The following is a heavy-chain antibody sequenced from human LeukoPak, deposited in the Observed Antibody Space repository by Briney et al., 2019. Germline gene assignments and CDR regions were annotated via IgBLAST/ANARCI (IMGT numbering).Heavy chain of an antibody. V-gene: IGHV1-2*02. CDR3: ARDIESPYYFDY. D-gene: IGHD1-26*01. CDR2: INPNSGGT. J-gene: IGHJ4*02. CDR1: GYTLIGHY. Sequence: ASVKVSCKASGYTLIGHYMHWVRQAPGQGVEWMEWINPNSGGTNYAQKFQGRVTMTRDTSISTAYMELSRLRSDDTAVYYCARDIESPYYFDYWGQGTLVTVSS.